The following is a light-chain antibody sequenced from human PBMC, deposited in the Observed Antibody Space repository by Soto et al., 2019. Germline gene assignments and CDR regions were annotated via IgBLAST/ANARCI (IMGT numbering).Light chain of an antibody. CDR1: QSISSW. Sequence: DIQMTQSPCTLSASVGDRVTITCRASQSISSWLAWYQQKTGKAPKLLIYDASSLESGVPSRFSGSGSGTEFTLTISSLQPDDFATYYCQQYNSYSRTSGQGTKVEIK. J-gene: IGKJ1*01. V-gene: IGKV1-5*01. CDR3: QQYNSYSRT. CDR2: DAS.